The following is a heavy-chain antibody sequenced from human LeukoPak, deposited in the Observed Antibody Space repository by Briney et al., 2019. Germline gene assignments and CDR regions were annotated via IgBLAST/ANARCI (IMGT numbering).Heavy chain of an antibody. Sequence: GGSLRLSCSASGFTFSSYSMNWVRQAPGKGLEWVSSISSSSSYIYYADSVKGRFTIFRDNAKNSLYLQMNSLRAEDTAVYYCARARRDSGFDYWGQGTLVTVSS. CDR1: GFTFSSYS. D-gene: IGHD2-15*01. CDR2: ISSSSSYI. V-gene: IGHV3-21*01. CDR3: ARARRDSGFDY. J-gene: IGHJ4*02.